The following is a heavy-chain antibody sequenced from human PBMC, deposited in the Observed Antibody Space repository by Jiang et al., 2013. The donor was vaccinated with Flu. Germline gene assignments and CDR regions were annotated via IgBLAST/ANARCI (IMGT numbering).Heavy chain of an antibody. CDR3: ARRSGSTTFHFDY. CDR1: GFTFSTYG. V-gene: IGHV3-23*01. CDR2: ITGSGGSS. D-gene: IGHD1-26*01. J-gene: IGHJ4*02. Sequence: VQLLESGGGLVQPGGSLRLSCVASGFTFSTYGMSWVRQAPGKGLEWVSTITGSGGSSYYADSVKGRFIISRDNSKNTLYLQMNSLRAEDTAVYYCARRSGSTTFHFDYWGQGSLVTVSS.